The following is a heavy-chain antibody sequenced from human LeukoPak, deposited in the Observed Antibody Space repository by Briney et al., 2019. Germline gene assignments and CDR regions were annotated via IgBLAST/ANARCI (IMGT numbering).Heavy chain of an antibody. J-gene: IGHJ4*02. CDR2: IYPGDSDT. CDR3: ASSLGSGSYYLLY. CDR1: GYSFTSYW. D-gene: IGHD3-10*02. Sequence: GESLKTSCKGSGYSFTSYWIGWVRLMPGKGLEWMGIIYPGDSDTRYSPSFQGQVTISADKSISTAYLQWSSLKASDTAMYYCASSLGSGSYYLLYWGQGTLVTVSS. V-gene: IGHV5-51*01.